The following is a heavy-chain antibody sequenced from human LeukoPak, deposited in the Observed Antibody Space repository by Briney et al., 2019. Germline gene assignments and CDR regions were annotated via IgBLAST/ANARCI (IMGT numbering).Heavy chain of an antibody. J-gene: IGHJ4*02. CDR3: AKRSYDSSGYSRPLDY. V-gene: IGHV1-24*01. D-gene: IGHD3-22*01. Sequence: ASVKVSCKVSGYTLTELSMHWVRQAPGKGLEWMGGFDPEDGETIYAQKFQGRVTMTEDTSTDTAYMELSSLRSEDTAVYYCAKRSYDSSGYSRPLDYWGQGTLVTVSS. CDR2: FDPEDGET. CDR1: GYTLTELS.